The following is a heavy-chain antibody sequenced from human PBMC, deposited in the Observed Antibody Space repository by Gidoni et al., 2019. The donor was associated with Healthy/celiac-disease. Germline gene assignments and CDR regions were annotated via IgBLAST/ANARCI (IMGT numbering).Heavy chain of an antibody. V-gene: IGHV4-34*01. J-gene: IGHJ6*03. CDR2: INHSGST. D-gene: IGHD3-10*01. Sequence: QVQLQQWGAGLLKPSETLSITCAVYGGSFSGYYWSWIRQPPGKGLEWIGEINHSGSTNYNPSLKSRVTISVDTSKNQFSLKLSSVTAADTAVYYCARGPGELLPYYMDVWGKGTTVTVSS. CDR3: ARGPGELLPYYMDV. CDR1: GGSFSGYY.